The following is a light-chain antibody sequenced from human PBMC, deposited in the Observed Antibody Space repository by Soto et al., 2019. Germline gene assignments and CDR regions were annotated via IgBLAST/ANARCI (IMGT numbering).Light chain of an antibody. CDR1: QSVNSN. V-gene: IGKV3-15*01. CDR3: QQYNDWPLT. Sequence: EKVMTQSPAALSVSPGDRATLSCRASQSVNSNLAWYQRKPGQAPRLLLYGASTRATGIPARFSGSASGTAFNLPISCLQSEDSAVYYCQQYNDWPLTVGGGTKVQIK. J-gene: IGKJ4*01. CDR2: GAS.